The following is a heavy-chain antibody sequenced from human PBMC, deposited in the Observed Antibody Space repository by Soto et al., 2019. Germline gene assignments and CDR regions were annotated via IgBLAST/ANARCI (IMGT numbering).Heavy chain of an antibody. V-gene: IGHV4-39*01. CDR2: IYYRGNT. J-gene: IGHJ4*02. CDR1: VYAINSDNYY. D-gene: IGHD3-9*01. CDR3: ARLEGLATISYYFDY. Sequence: QLQLQESGPGLVKPSETLSLTCSVSVYAINSDNYYWGWIRQPPGKGLDWIGSIYYRGNTYSNPSRKTRVTISLDKSKSQFSLQLNSVTAADSAVYFCARLEGLATISYYFDYWGQGTLVTVSS.